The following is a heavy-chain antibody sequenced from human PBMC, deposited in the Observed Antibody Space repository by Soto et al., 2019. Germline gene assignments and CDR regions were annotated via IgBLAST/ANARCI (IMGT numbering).Heavy chain of an antibody. CDR1: GYTFTSNG. V-gene: IGHV1-18*01. CDR2: ISAHNGNT. D-gene: IGHD1-1*01. Sequence: QVHLVQSGAEVKKPGASVKVSCKGSGYTFTSNGITWVRQAPGQGLEWMGWISAHNGNTNYAQKLQGRVTVPTDTSPSTAYMELRSLRSDDTAVYYCARGRYGDYWGQGALVTVSS. J-gene: IGHJ4*02. CDR3: ARGRYGDY.